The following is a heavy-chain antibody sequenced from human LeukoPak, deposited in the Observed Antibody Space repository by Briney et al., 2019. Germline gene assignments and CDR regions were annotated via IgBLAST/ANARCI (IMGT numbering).Heavy chain of an antibody. CDR3: AREGTWSYYYDY. D-gene: IGHD1-26*01. J-gene: IGHJ4*02. Sequence: GGSLRLSCAASGFTVSRNYMNWVRQAPGKGLEWVSVIYSAGSTYYADSVKGRFTISRDNSKNTLYLQMNSLRAEDTAVYYCAREGTWSYYYDYWGQGTLVTVSS. V-gene: IGHV3-66*01. CDR2: IYSAGST. CDR1: GFTVSRNY.